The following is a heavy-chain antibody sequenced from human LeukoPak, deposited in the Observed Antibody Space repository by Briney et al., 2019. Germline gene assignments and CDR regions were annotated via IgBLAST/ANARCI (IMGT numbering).Heavy chain of an antibody. D-gene: IGHD2-15*01. V-gene: IGHV4-61*05. CDR3: ATRSTGVAATFDS. Sequence: SETLSLTCTVSGGSISSSSYYWGWIRQPPGKGLEWIGYIYDSGNTNYNPSLKSRVTISVDTSKNQFSLKLSSVTAADTAVYYCATRSTGVAATFDSWGQGALVTVSS. CDR2: IYDSGNT. CDR1: GGSISSSSYY. J-gene: IGHJ4*02.